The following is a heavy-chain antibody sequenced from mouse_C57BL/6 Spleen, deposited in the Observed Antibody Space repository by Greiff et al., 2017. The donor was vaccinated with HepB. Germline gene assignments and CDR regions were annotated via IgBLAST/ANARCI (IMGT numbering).Heavy chain of an antibody. CDR1: GYTFTSYW. CDR3: ARNYGSGYFDY. D-gene: IGHD1-1*01. V-gene: IGHV1-64*01. CDR2: IHPNSGST. J-gene: IGHJ2*01. Sequence: QVQLQQPGAELVKPGASVKLSCKASGYTFTSYWMHWVKQRPGQGLEWIGMIHPNSGSTNYNEKFKSKATLTVDKSSSTAYMQLSSLTSEGSAVYYCARNYGSGYFDYWGQGTTLTVSS.